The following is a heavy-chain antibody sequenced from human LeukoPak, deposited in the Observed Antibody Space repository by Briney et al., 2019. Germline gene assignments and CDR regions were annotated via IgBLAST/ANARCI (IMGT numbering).Heavy chain of an antibody. CDR3: ARSPTYFYDSSGYYPGEYYFDY. V-gene: IGHV1-2*02. CDR1: GYTFTGYY. CDR2: INPNSGGT. J-gene: IGHJ4*02. Sequence: ASVKVPCKASGYTFTGYYIHWVRQAPGQGLEWMAWINPNSGGTDYAQKFQGRVTMTRDTSIGTAYMELSRMRSDDTAVYYCARSPTYFYDSSGYYPGEYYFDYWGQGTLVTVSS. D-gene: IGHD3-22*01.